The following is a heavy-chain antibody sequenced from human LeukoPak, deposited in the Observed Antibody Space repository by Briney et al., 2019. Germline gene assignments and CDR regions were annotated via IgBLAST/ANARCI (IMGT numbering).Heavy chain of an antibody. V-gene: IGHV4-59*01. CDR1: GGSISSYY. J-gene: IGHJ5*02. Sequence: PSETLSLTCTVPGGSISSYYWSWIRQPPGKGLEWIGYIYYSGSTNYNPSLKSRVTISVDTSKNQFSLKLSSVTAADTAVYYCARVQPPYFDWLFGFDPWGQGTLVTVSS. D-gene: IGHD3-9*01. CDR2: IYYSGST. CDR3: ARVQPPYFDWLFGFDP.